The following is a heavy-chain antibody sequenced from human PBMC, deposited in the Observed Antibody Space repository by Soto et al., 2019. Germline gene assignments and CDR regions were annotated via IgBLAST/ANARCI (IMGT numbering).Heavy chain of an antibody. CDR1: GGSSSSSNW. V-gene: IGHV4-4*02. CDR3: ARGPTYYYDSSGYYLFDY. J-gene: IGHJ4*02. D-gene: IGHD3-22*01. Sequence: SETLSLTCAVSGGSSSSSNWWSWVRQPPGKGLEWIGEIYHSVSTNYNPSLKSRVTISVDTSKNQFSLKLSSVTAADTAVYYCARGPTYYYDSSGYYLFDYWGQGTLVTVSS. CDR2: IYHSVST.